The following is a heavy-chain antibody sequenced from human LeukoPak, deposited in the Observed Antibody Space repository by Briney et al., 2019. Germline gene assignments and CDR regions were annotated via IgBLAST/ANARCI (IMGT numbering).Heavy chain of an antibody. J-gene: IGHJ3*02. D-gene: IGHD3-22*01. CDR3: ARERYYDSSGYSRAGGAFDI. CDR1: GGSVSSGSYY. CDR2: IYYSGST. Sequence: SETLSLTCTVSGGSVSSGSYYWSWIRQPPGKGLEWIGYIYYSGSTNYNPSLKSRVTISVGTSKNQFSLKLSSVTAADTAVYYCARERYYDSSGYSRAGGAFDIWGQGTMVTVSS. V-gene: IGHV4-61*01.